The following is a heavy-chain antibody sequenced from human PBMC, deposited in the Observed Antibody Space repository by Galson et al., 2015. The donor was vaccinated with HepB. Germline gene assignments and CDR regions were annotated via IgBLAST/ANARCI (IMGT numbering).Heavy chain of an antibody. CDR3: TTDVSSYDYYYYYGMDV. D-gene: IGHD5-18*01. J-gene: IGHJ6*02. Sequence: SLRLSCAASGFTFSSYWMSWVRQAPGKGLEWVGRIKSKTDGGTTDYAAPVKGRFTISRDDSKNTLYLQMNSLKTEDTAVYYCTTDVSSYDYYYYYGMDVWGQGTTVTVSS. V-gene: IGHV3-15*01. CDR1: GFTFSSYW. CDR2: IKSKTDGGTT.